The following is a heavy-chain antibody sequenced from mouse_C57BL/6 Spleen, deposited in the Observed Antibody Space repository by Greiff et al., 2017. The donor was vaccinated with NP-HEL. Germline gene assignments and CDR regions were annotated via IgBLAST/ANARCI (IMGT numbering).Heavy chain of an antibody. CDR2: INPYNGGT. J-gene: IGHJ2*01. CDR3: ARSGGDGRDFDY. D-gene: IGHD3-1*01. V-gene: IGHV1-19*01. Sequence: VQLQQSGPVLVKPGASVKMSCKASGYTFTDYYMNWVKQSHGKSLEWIGVINPYNGGTSYNQKFKGKATLTVDKSSSTAYMELNSLTSEDSAVYYCARSGGDGRDFDYWGQGTTLTVSS. CDR1: GYTFTDYY.